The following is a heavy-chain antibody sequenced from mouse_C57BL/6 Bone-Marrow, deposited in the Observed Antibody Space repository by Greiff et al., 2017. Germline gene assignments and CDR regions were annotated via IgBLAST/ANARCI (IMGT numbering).Heavy chain of an antibody. CDR3: ARDDYYGSSFFDY. CDR1: GYTFTDYY. J-gene: IGHJ2*01. V-gene: IGHV1-26*01. CDR2: INPNNGGT. Sequence: EVQLQQSGPELVKPGASVKISCKASGYTFTDYYMNWVKQSHGKSLEWIGDINPNNGGTSYNQKFKGKATLTVDKSSSTAYMELRSLTSEDSAVYYCARDDYYGSSFFDYWGQGTTLTVSA. D-gene: IGHD1-1*01.